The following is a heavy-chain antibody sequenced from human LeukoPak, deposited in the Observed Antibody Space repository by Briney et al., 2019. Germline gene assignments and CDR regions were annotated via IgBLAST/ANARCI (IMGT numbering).Heavy chain of an antibody. CDR3: ARDRSIVDHWFDP. CDR2: IYYSGST. V-gene: IGHV4-31*03. Sequence: SETLSLTCTVSGGSINSGGYYWSWIRQHPGKGLEWIGYIYYSGSTYYNPSLKSRVAISVDTSKNQFSLKLSSVTAADTAMYYCARDRSIVDHWFDPWGQGTLVTVSS. J-gene: IGHJ5*02. CDR1: GGSINSGGYY. D-gene: IGHD2-15*01.